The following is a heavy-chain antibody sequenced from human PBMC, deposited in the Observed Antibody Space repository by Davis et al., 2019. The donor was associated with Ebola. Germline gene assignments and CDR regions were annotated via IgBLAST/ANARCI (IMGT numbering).Heavy chain of an antibody. CDR2: FDPEDGEI. Sequence: ASVKVSCKVSPYSLTVLALQWVRQAPGKGLEWMGGFDPEDGEIVYAQKIQGRVTMTEHTSTDTAYMELSSLRSGDTAIYYCGTVRAHSRHDNWGQGTLVTVAT. CDR1: PYSLTVLA. CDR3: GTVRAHSRHDN. J-gene: IGHJ4*02. D-gene: IGHD3-22*01. V-gene: IGHV1-24*01.